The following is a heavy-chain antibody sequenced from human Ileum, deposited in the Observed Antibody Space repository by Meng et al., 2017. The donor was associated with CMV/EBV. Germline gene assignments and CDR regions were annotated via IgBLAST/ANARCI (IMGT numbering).Heavy chain of an antibody. V-gene: IGHV3-48*03. Sequence: GGSLRLSCAASGFTFRNYEMSWVRQAPGKGLEWVSYISASGNTIYNADSVEGRFTISRDNSRNSLYLQMNSLRAEDTALYFCVRESERRGPPGSIIDYWGQGTLVTVSS. CDR3: VRESERRGPPGSIIDY. CDR2: ISASGNTI. J-gene: IGHJ4*02. D-gene: IGHD2/OR15-2a*01. CDR1: GFTFRNYE.